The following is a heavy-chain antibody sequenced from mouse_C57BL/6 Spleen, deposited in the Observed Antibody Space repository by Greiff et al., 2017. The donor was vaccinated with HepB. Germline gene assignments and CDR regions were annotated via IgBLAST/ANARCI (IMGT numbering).Heavy chain of an antibody. J-gene: IGHJ2*01. D-gene: IGHD2-5*01. CDR3: ARISYYSNPYYFDY. CDR2: ISSGSSTI. CDR1: GFTFSDYG. V-gene: IGHV5-17*01. Sequence: EVKVVESGGGLVKPGGSLKLSCAASGFTFSDYGMHWVRQAPEKGLEWVAYISSGSSTIYYADTVKGRFTISRDNAKNTLFLQMTSLRSEDTAMYYCARISYYSNPYYFDYWGQGTTLTVSS.